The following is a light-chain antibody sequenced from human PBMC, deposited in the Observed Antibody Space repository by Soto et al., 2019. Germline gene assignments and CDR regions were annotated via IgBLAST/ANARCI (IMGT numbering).Light chain of an antibody. Sequence: EVVLTQSPGTLSLSPGERATLSCRASQSVSSTFLAWYQQRPGQAPRLLIYGASSRATGTPDRFSGSGSGTDFSLTITGLEPEDSAVYYCQQYGSSPRTFGQGTKVQIK. CDR3: QQYGSSPRT. CDR1: QSVSSTF. V-gene: IGKV3-20*01. CDR2: GAS. J-gene: IGKJ1*01.